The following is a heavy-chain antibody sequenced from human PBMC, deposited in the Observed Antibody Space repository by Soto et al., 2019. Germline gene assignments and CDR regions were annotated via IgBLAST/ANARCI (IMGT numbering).Heavy chain of an antibody. J-gene: IGHJ6*02. CDR2: ISYDGSNK. V-gene: IGHV3-30*18. Sequence: SLRLSCAASGSTFSSYGMHWVRQAPGKGLEWVAVISYDGSNKYYADSVKGRFTISRDNSKNTLYLQMNSLRAEDTAVYYCAKDQGYYYYYGMDVWGQGTTVTVSS. CDR1: GSTFSSYG. CDR3: AKDQGYYYYYGMDV.